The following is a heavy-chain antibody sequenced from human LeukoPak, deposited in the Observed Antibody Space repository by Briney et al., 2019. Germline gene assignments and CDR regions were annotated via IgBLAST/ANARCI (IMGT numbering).Heavy chain of an antibody. V-gene: IGHV4-39*07. D-gene: IGHD6-25*01. CDR2: VYYSGST. CDR1: GGSISSSTYY. Sequence: PSETLSLTCTVSGGSISSSTYYWGWIRQPPGKGLEWVGNVYYSGSTYYNPSLKSRVTISVDTSKRHFSLKLTSVTAADTAVYYCAREGGFYRPLDYSGQGTLVTVSS. J-gene: IGHJ4*02. CDR3: AREGGFYRPLDY.